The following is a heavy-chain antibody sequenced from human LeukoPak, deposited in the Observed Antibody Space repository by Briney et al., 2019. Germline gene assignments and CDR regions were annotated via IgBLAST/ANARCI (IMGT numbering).Heavy chain of an antibody. CDR3: ARGGPEIWYPPAY. Sequence: GGSLRLSCAASGFTFSNYAMSWVRQAPGKGLEWVSAISGSGGSTYYADSVKGRFTISRDNSKNTLYLQMNSLRAEDTAVYYCARGGPEIWYPPAYWGQGTLVTVSS. D-gene: IGHD5-24*01. CDR2: ISGSGGST. J-gene: IGHJ4*02. V-gene: IGHV3-23*01. CDR1: GFTFSNYA.